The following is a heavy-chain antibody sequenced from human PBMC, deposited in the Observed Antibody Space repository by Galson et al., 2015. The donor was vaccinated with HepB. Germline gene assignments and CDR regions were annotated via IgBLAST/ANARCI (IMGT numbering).Heavy chain of an antibody. V-gene: IGHV3-33*03. CDR3: AKGYYDFWSGADY. Sequence: SLRLSCAASGFTFSSYGMHWVRQAPGKGLEWVAVIWYDGSNKYYADSVKGRFTISRDNAKNSLYLQMNSLRAEDTALYYCAKGYYDFWSGADYWGQGTLVTVSS. J-gene: IGHJ4*02. D-gene: IGHD3-3*01. CDR1: GFTFSSYG. CDR2: IWYDGSNK.